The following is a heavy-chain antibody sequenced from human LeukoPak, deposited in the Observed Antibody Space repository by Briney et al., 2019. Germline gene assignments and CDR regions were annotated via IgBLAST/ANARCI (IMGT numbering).Heavy chain of an antibody. J-gene: IGHJ4*02. Sequence: SQTLSLTCTVSGGSISSGGYYWSWIRQPPGKGLEWIGYIYYSGSTNYNPSLKSRVTISVDTSKNQFSLKLSSVTAADTAVYYCARGERQLWLVYWGQGTLVTVSS. CDR1: GGSISSGGYY. CDR3: ARGERQLWLVY. V-gene: IGHV4-61*08. CDR2: IYYSGST. D-gene: IGHD5-18*01.